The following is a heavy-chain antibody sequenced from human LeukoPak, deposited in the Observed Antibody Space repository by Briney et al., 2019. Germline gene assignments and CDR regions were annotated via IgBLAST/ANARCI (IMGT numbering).Heavy chain of an antibody. V-gene: IGHV3-53*01. CDR3: AREPPSSGYQTYYYYYGMDV. D-gene: IGHD5-12*01. J-gene: IGHJ6*02. CDR1: GFTFSSNY. CDR2: IYSGGST. Sequence: PGGSLRLSCAASGFTFSSNYMGWVRQAPGKGLEWVSVIYSGGSTYYADSVKGRFTISRDNSKNTLYLQMNSLRAEDTAVYYCAREPPSSGYQTYYYYYGMDVWGQGTTVTVSS.